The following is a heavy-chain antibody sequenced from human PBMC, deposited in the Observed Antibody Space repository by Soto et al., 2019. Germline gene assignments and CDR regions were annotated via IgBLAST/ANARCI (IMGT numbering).Heavy chain of an antibody. V-gene: IGHV3-23*01. D-gene: IGHD4-4*01. J-gene: IGHJ4*02. CDR1: GFTFSNYA. CDR2: ISGSGGST. CDR3: ARAPSSFNYAFFDY. Sequence: PGGSLRLSCAASGFTFSNYAMNWVRQAPGKGLDWVSSISGSGGSTDYADFVKGRFTVSRHNSKNTLYLEMNSLGAEDTAVYYYARAPSSFNYAFFDYWGQGTLVTVSS.